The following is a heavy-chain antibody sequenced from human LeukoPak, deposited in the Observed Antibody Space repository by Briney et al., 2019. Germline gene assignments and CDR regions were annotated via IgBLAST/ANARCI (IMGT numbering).Heavy chain of an antibody. D-gene: IGHD3-10*01. CDR2: IYTSGST. Sequence: SETLSLTCTVSGGSISSYYWSWIRQPAGKGLEWIGRIYTSGSTNYNPSLKSRVTMSVDTSKNQFSPKLSSVTAADTAVYYCARDTGNNYFGSGSYYDYWGQGTLVTVSS. V-gene: IGHV4-4*07. J-gene: IGHJ4*02. CDR1: GGSISSYY. CDR3: ARDTGNNYFGSGSYYDY.